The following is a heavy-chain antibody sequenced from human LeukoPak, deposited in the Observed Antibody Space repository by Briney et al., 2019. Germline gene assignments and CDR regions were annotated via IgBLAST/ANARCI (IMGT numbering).Heavy chain of an antibody. CDR2: IYHSGTT. CDR3: ASPRYSSSWYGPRSAAYYFDY. Sequence: PSETLSLTCTVSGGSISSSSFYWGWIRQPPGKGLEWIGSIYHSGTTYYNPSLKSRVTISVDTSKNQFSLKLSSVTAADTAVYYCASPRYSSSWYGPRSAAYYFDYWGQGTLVTVSS. D-gene: IGHD6-13*01. V-gene: IGHV4-39*07. J-gene: IGHJ4*02. CDR1: GGSISSSSFY.